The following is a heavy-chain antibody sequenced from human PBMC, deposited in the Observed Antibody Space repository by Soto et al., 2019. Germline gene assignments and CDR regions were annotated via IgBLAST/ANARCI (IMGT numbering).Heavy chain of an antibody. Sequence: ESGGGLVQPGGSLRLSCAASEFTFSQHWMSWVRQAPGKGLEWVADIKPDGSDKYYVDSVKGRFTISRDNARHSVYLQMNSLRAEDTAMYYCARGHYGRDYWGQGTPVTVSS. J-gene: IGHJ4*02. V-gene: IGHV3-7*01. CDR3: ARGHYGRDY. D-gene: IGHD4-17*01. CDR1: EFTFSQHW. CDR2: IKPDGSDK.